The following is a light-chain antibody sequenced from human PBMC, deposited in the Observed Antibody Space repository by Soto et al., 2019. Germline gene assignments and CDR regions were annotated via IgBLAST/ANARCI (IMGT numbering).Light chain of an antibody. Sequence: DIQMTQSPSTLSASVGDRVTITCRASQSISNWLAWYQQKPGKAPKLLIYKASSLQSGVPSRFSGSGSGTEFTLTISSLRPDDFATYYCQQYNSYSWTFGQGTQVEIK. CDR3: QQYNSYSWT. V-gene: IGKV1-5*03. J-gene: IGKJ1*01. CDR2: KAS. CDR1: QSISNW.